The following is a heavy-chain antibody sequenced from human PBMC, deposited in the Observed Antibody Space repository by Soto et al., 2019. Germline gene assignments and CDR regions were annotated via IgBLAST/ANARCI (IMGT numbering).Heavy chain of an antibody. Sequence: EVQLRQSGGGVVQPGGSLRLSCVASGFSFNNYAMTWVRQAPGKGLEGVSGISGSGDGTYYADSVKDRFSVSRDKSTSTVHLQMSSLRVEDTAVYYCAKDKGLRGSSYFGDWGQGALVIVSS. V-gene: IGHV3-23*01. J-gene: IGHJ4*02. CDR3: AKDKGLRGSSYFGD. CDR1: GFSFNNYA. CDR2: ISGSGDGT. D-gene: IGHD3-16*01.